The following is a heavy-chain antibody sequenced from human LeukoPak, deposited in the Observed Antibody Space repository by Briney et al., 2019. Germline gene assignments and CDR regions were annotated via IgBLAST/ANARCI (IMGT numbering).Heavy chain of an antibody. D-gene: IGHD5/OR15-5a*01. CDR3: AKDQSRWFVNIVSTGSAFDA. Sequence: PGRSLRLSCVASGFSFSSYGMHWVRQPPGKGLEWVAVISYDGSNEYYADSVKGRFTISRDNSKNTLYLEVNSLRAEDTAVFYCAKDQSRWFVNIVSTGSAFDAWGQGTLVTVSS. CDR2: ISYDGSNE. V-gene: IGHV3-30*18. CDR1: GFSFSSYG. J-gene: IGHJ4*02.